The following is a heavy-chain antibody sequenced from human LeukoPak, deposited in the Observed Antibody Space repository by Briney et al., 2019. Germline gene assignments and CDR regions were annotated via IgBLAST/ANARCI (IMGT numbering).Heavy chain of an antibody. Sequence: GGSLRLSCAASGFTFSSYDMHWVRQATGKGLEWVSTIGTAGDTYYPGSVKGRLTISRENAKNSLYLQMNSLRAGDTAVYYCARGALLWFGELSHYYFDYWGQGTLVTVSS. D-gene: IGHD3-10*01. CDR1: GFTFSSYD. J-gene: IGHJ4*02. CDR3: ARGALLWFGELSHYYFDY. V-gene: IGHV3-13*01. CDR2: IGTAGDT.